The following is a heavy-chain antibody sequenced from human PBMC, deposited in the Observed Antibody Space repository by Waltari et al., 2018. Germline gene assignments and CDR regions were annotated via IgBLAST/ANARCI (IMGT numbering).Heavy chain of an antibody. CDR3: ARVKKDHTYCGGDCYHYYFDY. D-gene: IGHD2-21*01. J-gene: IGHJ4*02. Sequence: EVQLVESGGGLVQPGGSLRLSCAASGFTFSSYAMHWVRQAPGKGLEYVSAISSNGGSTYYANSVKGRFTIARDNSKNTLYLQMGSLRAEDMAVYYCARVKKDHTYCGGDCYHYYFDYWGQGTLVTVSS. V-gene: IGHV3-64*01. CDR2: ISSNGGST. CDR1: GFTFSSYA.